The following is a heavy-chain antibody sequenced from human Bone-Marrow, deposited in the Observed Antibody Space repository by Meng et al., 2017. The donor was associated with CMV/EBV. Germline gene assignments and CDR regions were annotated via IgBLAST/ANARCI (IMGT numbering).Heavy chain of an antibody. V-gene: IGHV1-18*01. J-gene: IGHJ4*02. D-gene: IGHD6-19*01. CDR1: GYTFTSYG. Sequence: ASVKVSCKASGYTFTSYGISWVRQAPGQGLEWMGWISAYNGNTNYAQKLQGRVTMTTDTSTSTAYMELRSLRSDDTAVYYGARGSSGWYWYYFDYWGQGTLVTVSS. CDR2: ISAYNGNT. CDR3: ARGSSGWYWYYFDY.